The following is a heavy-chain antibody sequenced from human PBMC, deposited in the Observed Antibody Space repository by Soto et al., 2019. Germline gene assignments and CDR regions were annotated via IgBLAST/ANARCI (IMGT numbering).Heavy chain of an antibody. J-gene: IGHJ6*02. Sequence: QVQLVQSGAEVKKPGSSVKVSCKASGGTFSSYTISWVRQAPGQGLEWMGRIIPILGIANYAQKFKGRVTIPADKSTSTAYMELSSLRSEDTAVYYCASRVGVATMSYYYYGIDVWGQGTTVTVSS. D-gene: IGHD5-12*01. CDR3: ASRVGVATMSYYYYGIDV. V-gene: IGHV1-69*02. CDR1: GGTFSSYT. CDR2: IIPILGIA.